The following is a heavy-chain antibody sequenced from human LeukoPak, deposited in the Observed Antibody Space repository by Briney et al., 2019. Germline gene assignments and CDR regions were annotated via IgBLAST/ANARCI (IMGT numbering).Heavy chain of an antibody. CDR2: IYTSGST. D-gene: IGHD6-13*01. CDR3: ARDRVAAAGKSWFDP. V-gene: IGHV4-4*07. J-gene: IGHJ5*02. CDR1: GGSISSYY. Sequence: SETLSLTCPVSGGSISSYYWRWIRQPAGKGLEWNGRIYTSGSTTYIPSLKSRVNMSVDTSKNQFSLQLSSVAAADTAVYYCARDRVAAAGKSWFDPWGQGTLVTVSS.